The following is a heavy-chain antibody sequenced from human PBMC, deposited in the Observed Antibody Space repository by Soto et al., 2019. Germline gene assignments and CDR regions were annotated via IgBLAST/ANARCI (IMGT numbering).Heavy chain of an antibody. Sequence: SVKVSCKASGGTFSSYAISWVRQAPGQGLEWMGGIIPIFGTANYAQKFQGRVTITADESTSTAYMELSSLRSEDTAVYYCAKAAAGQGTWYNWFDPWGQGTLVTVSS. CDR2: IIPIFGTA. D-gene: IGHD6-13*01. J-gene: IGHJ5*02. CDR1: GGTFSSYA. CDR3: AKAAAGQGTWYNWFDP. V-gene: IGHV1-69*13.